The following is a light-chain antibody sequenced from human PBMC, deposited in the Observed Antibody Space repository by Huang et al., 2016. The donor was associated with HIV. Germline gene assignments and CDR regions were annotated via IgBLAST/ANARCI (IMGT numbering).Light chain of an antibody. CDR1: HSLLHSDGNTY. CDR2: KVS. V-gene: IGKV2-30*02. J-gene: IGKJ1*01. CDR3: MQGTHWPQT. Sequence: DVVLTQSPLSLPVTLGQPASISCKSSHSLLHSDGNTYLNWFLQRPGQSPRRLIYKVSNRDFGVPARFSGSGSGADFTLTIRRVEADDIGVYYCMQGTHWPQTFGQGTKVEVK.